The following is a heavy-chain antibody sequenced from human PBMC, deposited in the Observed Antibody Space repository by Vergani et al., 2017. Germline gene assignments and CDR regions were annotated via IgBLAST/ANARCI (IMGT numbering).Heavy chain of an antibody. V-gene: IGHV3-30*18. D-gene: IGHD4-11*01. CDR1: GFTFSSYG. J-gene: IGHJ4*02. CDR3: AKDLGGNSNS. CDR2: ISYDGSNK. Sequence: VQLLESGGGVVQPGRSLRLSCAASGFTFSSYGMHWVRQAPGKGLEWVAVISYDGSNKYYADSVKGRFTISRDNSKNTLYLQMNSLRAEDTAVYYCAKDLGGNSNSWGQGTLVTVSS.